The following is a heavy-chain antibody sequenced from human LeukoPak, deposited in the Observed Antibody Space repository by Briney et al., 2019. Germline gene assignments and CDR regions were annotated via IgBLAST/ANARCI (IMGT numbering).Heavy chain of an antibody. V-gene: IGHV3-48*01. Sequence: GGSLRLSCAASGFTFSSYSMNWVRQAPGKGPEWVSYISSSSSTIYYADSVKGRFTISRDNGKNSLYLQMNSLRAEDTAVYYCARGGSDAFDIWGQGTMVTVSS. CDR2: ISSSSSTI. CDR1: GFTFSSYS. CDR3: ARGGSDAFDI. J-gene: IGHJ3*02.